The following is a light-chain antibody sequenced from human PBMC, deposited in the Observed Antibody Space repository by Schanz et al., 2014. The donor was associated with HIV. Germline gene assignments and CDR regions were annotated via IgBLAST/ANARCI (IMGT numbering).Light chain of an antibody. J-gene: IGLJ3*02. Sequence: QSALTQPPSASGSPGQSVTISCTGTSSDVGDYNYVSWYQQHPGTAPKIMIYEVNKRPSGVPDRFSGSRSGNTASLTVSGLQEEDEADYYCNSYVGNSVWVFGGGTKLTVL. CDR1: SSDVGDYNY. CDR2: EVN. CDR3: NSYVGNSVWV. V-gene: IGLV2-8*01.